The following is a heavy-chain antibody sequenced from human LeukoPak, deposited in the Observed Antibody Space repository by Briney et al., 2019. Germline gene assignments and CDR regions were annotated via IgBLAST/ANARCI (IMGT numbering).Heavy chain of an antibody. CDR3: ARQGTSGSYLTGLDV. D-gene: IGHD3-22*01. V-gene: IGHV4-59*08. CDR2: IFYSGST. Sequence: KASETLPLTCTVSGGSISTYYWSWIRQSPGKGLEWMGYIFYSGSTTYNPSLSSRVTISVDTSKNQFSLALSSVTAADTAVYYCARQGTSGSYLTGLDVWGQGTTVTVSS. CDR1: GGSISTYY. J-gene: IGHJ6*02.